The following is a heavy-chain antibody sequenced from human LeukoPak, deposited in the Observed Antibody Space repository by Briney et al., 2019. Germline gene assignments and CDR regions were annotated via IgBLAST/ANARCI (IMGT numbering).Heavy chain of an antibody. CDR2: INSDGSST. CDR3: ARGTSDYYDY. V-gene: IGHV3-74*01. D-gene: IGHD1-1*01. Sequence: GGSLRLSCAASGFTFSTYWMHWVRQVPGKGLVWVSRINSDGSSTSYADSVKGRFTISRDNAKNSLYLQMNSLRAEDTAVYYCARGTSDYYDYWGQGTLVTVSS. J-gene: IGHJ4*02. CDR1: GFTFSTYW.